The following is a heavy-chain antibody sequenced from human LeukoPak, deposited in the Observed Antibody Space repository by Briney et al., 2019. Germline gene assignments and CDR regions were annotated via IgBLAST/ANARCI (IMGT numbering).Heavy chain of an antibody. J-gene: IGHJ5*02. CDR1: GYSFRSYW. V-gene: IGHV5-10-1*01. Sequence: GESLKISCKGSGYSFRSYWISWVRQMPGKGLEWMGRIDLTDSYTDYSPSFEGHVTISVDRSITTAYLQWSSLKASDTAMYFCASSRAGTLKVHNWFDPWGQGSLATVSS. D-gene: IGHD6-19*01. CDR3: ASSRAGTLKVHNWFDP. CDR2: IDLTDSYT.